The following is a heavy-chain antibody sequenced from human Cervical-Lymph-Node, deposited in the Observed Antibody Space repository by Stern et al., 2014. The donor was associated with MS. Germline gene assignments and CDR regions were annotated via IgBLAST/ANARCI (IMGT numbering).Heavy chain of an antibody. Sequence: QVQLVQSGAEVKKPGASVKVSCKGSGSTRLALSVPWVRQAPGKGLEWTGGFDPEIGETIYERKFEGRGTMTEDTSTDTAYMELSSLSSEDTAVYYCASVNDYGAYFDLWGQGTLVTVSS. D-gene: IGHD4-17*01. V-gene: IGHV1-24*01. CDR2: FDPEIGET. J-gene: IGHJ4*02. CDR3: ASVNDYGAYFDL. CDR1: GSTRLALS.